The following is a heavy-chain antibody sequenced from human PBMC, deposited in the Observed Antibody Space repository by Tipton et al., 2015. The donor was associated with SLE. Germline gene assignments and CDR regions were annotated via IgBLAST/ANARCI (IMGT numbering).Heavy chain of an antibody. Sequence: TLSLTCTASGASINSGTYYWGWIRQPAGKGLEWIGRVYITGETDYSPSLKSRVTISVDTSKNQFSLSLRSLTAADTAVYYCARSPGRSYFDYWGQGTLVTASS. CDR3: ARSPGRSYFDY. CDR2: VYITGET. V-gene: IGHV4-61*02. J-gene: IGHJ4*02. CDR1: GASINSGTYY.